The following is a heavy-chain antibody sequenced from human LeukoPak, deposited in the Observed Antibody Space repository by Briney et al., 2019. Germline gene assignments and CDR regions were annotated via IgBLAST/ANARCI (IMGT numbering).Heavy chain of an antibody. V-gene: IGHV3-21*01. D-gene: IGHD2-2*01. CDR3: ARGGYCSSTSCYPVPSDI. J-gene: IGHJ3*02. CDR2: ISGSSTYI. Sequence: PGGSLRLSCAASGFTFSSYSMNWVRQAPGKGLEWVSSISGSSTYIYYADSVKGRFTISRDNAKNSLYLQMNSLRAEGTAVYYCARGGYCSSTSCYPVPSDIWGQGTMVTVSS. CDR1: GFTFSSYS.